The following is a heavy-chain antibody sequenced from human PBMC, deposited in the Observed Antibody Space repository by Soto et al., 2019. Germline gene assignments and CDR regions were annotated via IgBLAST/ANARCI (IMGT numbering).Heavy chain of an antibody. CDR3: ARELPPNDY. CDR1: GYTFTSYY. Sequence: GASVKVSCKASGYTFTSYYMHWVRQAPGQGLEWMGIINPSSGSTSYAQKLQGRVTMTTDTSTSTAYMELRSLRSDDTAVYYCARELPPNDYWGQGTLVTVSS. D-gene: IGHD3-10*01. V-gene: IGHV1-46*01. CDR2: INPSSGST. J-gene: IGHJ4*02.